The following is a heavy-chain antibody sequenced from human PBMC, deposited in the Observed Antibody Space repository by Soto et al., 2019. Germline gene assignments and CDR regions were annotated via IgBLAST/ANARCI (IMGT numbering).Heavy chain of an antibody. Sequence: SETLSLTCTVSGGSISSSSYYWGWIRQPPGKGLEWIGSIYYSGSTYYNPSLKSRVTISVDTSKNQFSLKLSSVTAADTAVYYCARALPAAHFDYWGQGTLVTVSS. D-gene: IGHD2-2*01. CDR3: ARALPAAHFDY. CDR1: GGSISSSSYY. V-gene: IGHV4-39*01. J-gene: IGHJ4*02. CDR2: IYYSGST.